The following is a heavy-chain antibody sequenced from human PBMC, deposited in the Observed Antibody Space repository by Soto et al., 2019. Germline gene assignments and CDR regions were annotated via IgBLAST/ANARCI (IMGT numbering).Heavy chain of an antibody. J-gene: IGHJ1*01. V-gene: IGHV1-18*01. CDR3: ARDTESNRYND. D-gene: IGHD1-20*01. Sequence: ASVKVSCKTSGYTFGTSGISWVRQAPVQGLEWVGWIRPDNGNRKAAQSLQGRVTLTTDTSASTAYMELRSLTSDDTAMYYCARDTESNRYNDWGQGTLVTVSS. CDR2: IRPDNGNR. CDR1: GYTFGTSG.